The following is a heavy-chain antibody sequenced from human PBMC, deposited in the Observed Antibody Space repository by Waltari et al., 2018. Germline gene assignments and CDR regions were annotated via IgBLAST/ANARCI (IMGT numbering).Heavy chain of an antibody. V-gene: IGHV3-23*01. J-gene: IGHJ4*02. CDR3: AKDGGSWFTFDY. Sequence: EVQLLESGGGLVQPGGSLRLSCAASGFTFSSYAMSWVRQAPGKGLEGVSAISGSGGSTYYADSVKGRFTISRDNSKNTLYLQMNSLRAEDTAVYYCAKDGGSWFTFDYWGQGTLVTVSS. CDR1: GFTFSSYA. CDR2: ISGSGGST. D-gene: IGHD6-13*01.